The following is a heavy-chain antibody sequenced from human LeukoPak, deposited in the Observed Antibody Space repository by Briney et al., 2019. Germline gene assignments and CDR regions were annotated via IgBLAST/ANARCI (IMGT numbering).Heavy chain of an antibody. CDR3: ARDRLTGYYGSGSHNWFDP. D-gene: IGHD3-10*01. V-gene: IGHV4-34*01. CDR1: GGSFSGYY. Sequence: SETLSLTCAVYGGSFSGYYWSWIRQPPGKGLEWIGEINHSGSTNYNPSLKSRVTISVDTSKNQFSLKLSSVTAADTAVYYCARDRLTGYYGSGSHNWFDPWGQGTLVTVSS. CDR2: INHSGST. J-gene: IGHJ5*02.